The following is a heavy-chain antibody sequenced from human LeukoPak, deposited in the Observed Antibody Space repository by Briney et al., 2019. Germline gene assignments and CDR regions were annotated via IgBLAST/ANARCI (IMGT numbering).Heavy chain of an antibody. CDR2: IYPGDSDT. CDR1: GYSFTSYW. V-gene: IGHV5-51*01. CDR3: ARIQLLDAFDI. J-gene: IGHJ3*02. Sequence: GESLKISCKGSGYSFTSYWIGWVRQLPGKGLEWMGIIYPGDSDTSYSPSFQGQATISAAKSISTAYLQWSSLQASTTALYSRARIQLLDAFDIWGEGTMVTVSS. D-gene: IGHD1-26*01.